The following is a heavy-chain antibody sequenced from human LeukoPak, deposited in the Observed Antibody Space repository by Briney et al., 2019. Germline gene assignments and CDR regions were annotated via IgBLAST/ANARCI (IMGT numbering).Heavy chain of an antibody. J-gene: IGHJ4*02. D-gene: IGHD3-10*01. Sequence: PSETLSLTCAVSGASISGSGYYWGWIRQPPGKGLEWIGYIYYSGSTNYNPSLKSRVTISVDTSKNQFSLKLSSVTAADTAVYYCARSIYRGDFDYWGQGTLVTVSS. V-gene: IGHV4-61*05. CDR2: IYYSGST. CDR1: GASISGSGYY. CDR3: ARSIYRGDFDY.